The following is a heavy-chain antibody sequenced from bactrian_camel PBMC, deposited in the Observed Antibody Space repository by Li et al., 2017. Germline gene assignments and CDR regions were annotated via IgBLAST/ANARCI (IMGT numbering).Heavy chain of an antibody. CDR2: ITAPAGSTA. CDR3: ARRATVGSAYYIRQPYNY. Sequence: HVQLVESGVGSVQPGGSLRLSCAASGFRISNVRMNCFRQAPGKGLELVSRITAPAGSTAYYADSVKDSVKGRLTISRDNAKNTLYLQMSGLKPDDTAMYYCARRATVGSAYYIRQPYNYWGQGTQVTVS. CDR1: GFRISNVR. J-gene: IGHJ4*01. V-gene: IGHV3S1*01. D-gene: IGHD2*01.